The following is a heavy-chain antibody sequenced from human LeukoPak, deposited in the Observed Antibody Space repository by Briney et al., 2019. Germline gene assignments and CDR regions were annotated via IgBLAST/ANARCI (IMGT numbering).Heavy chain of an antibody. CDR3: ARHRGYYGSGSKVDY. Sequence: SETLSLTCTVSGGFISSSTHYWGWIRQPPGKGPEWIGSIYESGSTYYNPSLKSRVTISVDTSKNHFSLNLTSVTAADTAVYYCARHRGYYGSGSKVDYWGQGTLVTVSS. D-gene: IGHD3-10*01. J-gene: IGHJ4*02. CDR1: GGFISSSTHY. V-gene: IGHV4-39*01. CDR2: IYESGST.